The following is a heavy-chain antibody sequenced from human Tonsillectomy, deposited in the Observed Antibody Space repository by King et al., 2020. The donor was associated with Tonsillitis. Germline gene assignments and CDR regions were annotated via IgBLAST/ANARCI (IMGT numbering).Heavy chain of an antibody. Sequence: HVTFSADKSINTAYLQWSSLKASDTAIYYCARQHSSGWFFDYWGQGTLVTVSS. J-gene: IGHJ4*02. V-gene: IGHV5-10-1*01. D-gene: IGHD6-19*01. CDR3: ARQHSSGWFFDY.